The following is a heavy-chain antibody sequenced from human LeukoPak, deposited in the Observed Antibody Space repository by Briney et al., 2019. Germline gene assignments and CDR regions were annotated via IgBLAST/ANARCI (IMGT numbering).Heavy chain of an antibody. D-gene: IGHD5-12*01. J-gene: IGHJ4*02. CDR2: IWYDGSNK. CDR3: ARDHSAKVGMKGYEAAY. V-gene: IGHV3-33*01. CDR1: GFTFSSYG. Sequence: GGSLRLSCAASGFTFSSYGMHWVRQAPGKGLEWVAVIWYDGSNKYYADSVKGRFTISRDNSKNTLYLQMNSLRAEDTAVYYCARDHSAKVGMKGYEAAYWGQGTLVTVSS.